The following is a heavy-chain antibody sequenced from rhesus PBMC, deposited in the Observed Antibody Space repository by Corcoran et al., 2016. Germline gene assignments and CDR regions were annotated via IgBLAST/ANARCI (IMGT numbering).Heavy chain of an antibody. CDR1: GGALMSNY. CDR2: ISGCGGNT. CDR3: ASDPTGGRNRFDV. Sequence: QLQLQESGPGVVKPSETLSLTCAVAGGALMSNYWNWSRQRPGKGQEWIGRISGCGGNTDYNPSLKSRVTISTDTSKNQFSLKLPSVTAADTAVYYCASDPTGGRNRFDVWGAGVLVTVSS. V-gene: IGHV4-173*01. J-gene: IGHJ5-1*01. D-gene: IGHD4-29*01.